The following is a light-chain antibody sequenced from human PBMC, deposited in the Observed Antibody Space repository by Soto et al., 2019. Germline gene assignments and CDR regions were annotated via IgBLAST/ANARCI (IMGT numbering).Light chain of an antibody. CDR3: QQYGSSPRFT. CDR2: GAS. V-gene: IGKV3-20*01. J-gene: IGKJ3*01. CDR1: QSVSSSY. Sequence: EIVLTQSPGTLSLSPGERATLSCRASQSVSSSYFAWYQQKPGQAPRLLIYGASSRATGIPDRFSGSGSGTDFPLTISILEPEEFAVYYCQQYGSSPRFTFGPGTKVDI.